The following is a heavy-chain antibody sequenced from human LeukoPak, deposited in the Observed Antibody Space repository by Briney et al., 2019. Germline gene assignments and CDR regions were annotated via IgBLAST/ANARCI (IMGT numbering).Heavy chain of an antibody. D-gene: IGHD3-9*01. J-gene: IGHJ5*02. CDR1: GASIISGNYY. CDR3: SRGTDESKTGDS. CDR2: IHPYGFT. V-gene: IGHV4-39*07. Sequence: PSETLSLTCTVSGASIISGNYYWSWIRQPPGKGLEWIGEIHPYGFTNFNPSLKSRLSISVDTSKNQFYLKLTSVTAADTAVYYCSRGTDESKTGDSWGQGSLVTVSS.